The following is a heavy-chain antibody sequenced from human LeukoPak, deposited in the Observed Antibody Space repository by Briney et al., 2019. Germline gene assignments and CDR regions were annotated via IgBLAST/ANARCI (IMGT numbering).Heavy chain of an antibody. CDR3: ARFRSTYYYGSGSYSSGMDV. V-gene: IGHV4-34*01. D-gene: IGHD3-10*01. CDR2: INHSGST. Sequence: PSETPSLTCAVYGGSFSGYYWSWIRQPPGKGLEWIGEINHSGSTNYNPSLKSRVTISVDTSKNQFSLKLSSVTAADTAVYYCARFRSTYYYGSGSYSSGMDVWGKGTTVTVSS. J-gene: IGHJ6*04. CDR1: GGSFSGYY.